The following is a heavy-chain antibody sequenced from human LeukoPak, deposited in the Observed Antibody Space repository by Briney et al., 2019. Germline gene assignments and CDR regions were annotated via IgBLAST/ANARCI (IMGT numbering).Heavy chain of an antibody. CDR2: INPSGGST. CDR1: GYTFTSYY. D-gene: IGHD3-22*01. V-gene: IGHV1-46*01. CDR3: ARAHHYYDSSGYYPFFDY. Sequence: ASVKVSCKASGYTFTSYYMHWVRQAPGQGLEWMGIINPSGGSTSYAQKFQGRVTMTRDTSTSTVYMELSSLRSEDTAVYYCARAHHYYDSSGYYPFFDYWGQGTLVTVSS. J-gene: IGHJ4*02.